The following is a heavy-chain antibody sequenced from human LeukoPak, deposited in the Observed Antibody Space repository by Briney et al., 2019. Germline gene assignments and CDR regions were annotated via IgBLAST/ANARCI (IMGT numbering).Heavy chain of an antibody. CDR2: MYYSGST. CDR3: ARHPPRDCSSSSCYKRWFDP. D-gene: IGHD2-2*02. V-gene: IGHV4-39*01. Sequence: PSETLSLTCTVSGGSISSSDSYWGWIRQPPGNGLEWIGSMYYSGSTYYNPSLKSRVTISVDTSKNQFSLKLNSVTAADTAVYYCARHPPRDCSSSSCYKRWFDPWGQGTLVTVSS. J-gene: IGHJ5*02. CDR1: GGSISSSDSY.